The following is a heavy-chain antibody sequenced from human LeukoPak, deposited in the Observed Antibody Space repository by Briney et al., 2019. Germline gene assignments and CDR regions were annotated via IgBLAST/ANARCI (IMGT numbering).Heavy chain of an antibody. J-gene: IGHJ4*02. D-gene: IGHD2-21*01. Sequence: PSETLSLTCTVSGGSISSSYWSWIRQPPGKGLEWIGYMYYSGSTNYNPSLKSRVTISVDTSKNQFSLKLSSVTAADTAVYYCASQRSAIVGFDLWSPGTLVTVSS. V-gene: IGHV4-59*01. CDR1: GGSISSSY. CDR3: ASQRSAIVGFDL. CDR2: MYYSGST.